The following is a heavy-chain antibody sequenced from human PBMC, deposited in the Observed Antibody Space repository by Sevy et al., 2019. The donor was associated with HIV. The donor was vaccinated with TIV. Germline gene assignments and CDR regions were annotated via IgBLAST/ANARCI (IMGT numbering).Heavy chain of an antibody. CDR3: ARGIVAYYFDY. D-gene: IGHD5-12*01. CDR1: GDSISNYY. V-gene: IGHV4-59*01. Sequence: SETLSLTCTVSGDSISNYYWSWIRQPPVKGLEWIGYIYYSGFTNYNPSLKSRVTISVDTSKNQFSLKLSSVTAADTAVYYCARGIVAYYFDYWGQGTLVTVSS. J-gene: IGHJ4*02. CDR2: IYYSGFT.